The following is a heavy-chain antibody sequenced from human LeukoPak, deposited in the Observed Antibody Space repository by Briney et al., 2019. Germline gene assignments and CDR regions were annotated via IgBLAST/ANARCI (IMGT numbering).Heavy chain of an antibody. Sequence: PSETLSLTCTVSGGSISSYYWSWIRQPAGKGLEWIGRIYTSGSTNYNPSLKSRVTMSVDTSKNQFSLKLSSVTAADTAVYYCARDQDPHDYGCKGGPKSSTRYYYYGMDVWGQGTTVTVSS. V-gene: IGHV4-4*07. D-gene: IGHD4-23*01. CDR2: IYTSGST. J-gene: IGHJ6*02. CDR3: ARDQDPHDYGCKGGPKSSTRYYYYGMDV. CDR1: GGSISSYY.